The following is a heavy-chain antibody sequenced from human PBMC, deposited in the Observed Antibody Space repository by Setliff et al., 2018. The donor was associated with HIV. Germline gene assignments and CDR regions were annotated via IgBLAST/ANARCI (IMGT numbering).Heavy chain of an antibody. CDR1: GVSISSYY. D-gene: IGHD5-12*01. CDR2: IFPGGAT. J-gene: IGHJ4*02. Sequence: SETLSLTCSVSGVSISSYYWSWIRHSPGKGLEWIGIIFPGGATNYNTSLTSRVTRSVDTSKTHLFLKLTSVTTAYTAVYFCAKSSTSIGYITDGWVQGAPVTVSS. CDR3: AKSSTSIGYITDG. V-gene: IGHV4-59*01.